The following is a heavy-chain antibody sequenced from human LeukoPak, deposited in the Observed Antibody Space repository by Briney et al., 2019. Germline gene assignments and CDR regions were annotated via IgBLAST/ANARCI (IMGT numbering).Heavy chain of an antibody. CDR3: ARGGYSSTLYGRYQH. J-gene: IGHJ1*01. D-gene: IGHD6-13*01. Sequence: GGSLRLSCAASGFIFSSYSMNWVRQAPGKGLEWVSSISSSSSYIYYADSVKGRFTISRDNAKNSLYLQMNSLRAEDTAVYYCARGGYSSTLYGRYQHWGQGTLVTVS. V-gene: IGHV3-21*01. CDR2: ISSSSSYI. CDR1: GFIFSSYS.